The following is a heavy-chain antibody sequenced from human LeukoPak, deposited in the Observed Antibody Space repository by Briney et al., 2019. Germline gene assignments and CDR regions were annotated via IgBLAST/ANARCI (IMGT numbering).Heavy chain of an antibody. CDR2: IYHSGST. Sequence: SETLSLTCTVSGYSISSGYYWGWIRQPPGKGLEWIGSIYHSGSTYYTPSLSSRVTMSVDTSKNQFHLKLSSVTAADTAVYYCARAVGYFDWLPLFDYWGQGTLATVSS. CDR3: ARAVGYFDWLPLFDY. D-gene: IGHD3-9*01. J-gene: IGHJ4*02. V-gene: IGHV4-38-2*02. CDR1: GYSISSGYY.